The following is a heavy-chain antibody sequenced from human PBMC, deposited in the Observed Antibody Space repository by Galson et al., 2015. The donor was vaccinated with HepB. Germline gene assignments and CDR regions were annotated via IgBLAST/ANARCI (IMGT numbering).Heavy chain of an antibody. CDR2: IVVGSGNT. CDR3: AAIKGLGVMAYYGMDV. CDR1: GFTFTSSA. V-gene: IGHV1-58*01. Sequence: SVKVSCKASGFTFTSSAVQWVRQARGQRLEWIGWIVVGSGNTNYAQKFQERVTITRDMSTSTAYMELSSLRSEDTAVYYCAAIKGLGVMAYYGMDVWGQGTTVTVSS. D-gene: IGHD3-16*01. J-gene: IGHJ6*02.